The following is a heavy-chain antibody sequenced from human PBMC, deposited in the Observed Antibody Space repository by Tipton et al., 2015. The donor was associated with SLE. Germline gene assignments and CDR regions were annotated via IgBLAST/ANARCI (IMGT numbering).Heavy chain of an antibody. J-gene: IGHJ4*02. CDR1: DDSVSSAYY. Sequence: TLSLTCIVSDDSVSSAYYWAWIRQPPGKGLQWIACIYRTGTTCVNPSLKSRVSMSMDTSNNRFSLTMTSLTVADTAVYYCARSWSGRREIDYWGPGTLVTVSS. CDR2: IYRTGTT. D-gene: IGHD1-26*01. V-gene: IGHV4-38-2*02. CDR3: ARSWSGRREIDY.